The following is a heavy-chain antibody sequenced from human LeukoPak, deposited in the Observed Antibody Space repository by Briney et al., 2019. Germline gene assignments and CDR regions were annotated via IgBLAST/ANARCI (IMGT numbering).Heavy chain of an antibody. J-gene: IGHJ5*02. CDR3: TSFETVSVSGFDP. Sequence: NPGGSLRLSCAASGFTFSSHSINWVRQAPGKGLEWVSSISGDAVHILYSDSVKGRFTISRDNAKSSVYLQMNSLGDEDTAVYYCTSFETVSVSGFDPWGQGTLVTVSS. V-gene: IGHV3-21*01. D-gene: IGHD3-9*01. CDR2: ISGDAVHI. CDR1: GFTFSSHS.